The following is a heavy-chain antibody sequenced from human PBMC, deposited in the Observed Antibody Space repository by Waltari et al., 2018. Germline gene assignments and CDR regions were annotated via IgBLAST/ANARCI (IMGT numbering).Heavy chain of an antibody. J-gene: IGHJ5*02. CDR3: TKSGNSYTNANFFDP. Sequence: QVQESGPGLVKTSETLFLTCTVSGDSMRTTNYYWAWVRQSPERGLGWLGSVYYTGKTWYNPALDSRVSLSVDSSKSLFSLRLRSLTAADTAVYFCTKSGNSYTNANFFDPWGQGLLVTVSS. D-gene: IGHD6-25*01. CDR1: GDSMRTTNYY. CDR2: VYYTGKT. V-gene: IGHV4-39*02.